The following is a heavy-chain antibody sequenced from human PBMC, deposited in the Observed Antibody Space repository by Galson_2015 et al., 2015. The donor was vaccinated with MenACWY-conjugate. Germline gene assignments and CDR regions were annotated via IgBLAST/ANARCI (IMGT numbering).Heavy chain of an antibody. V-gene: IGHV4-31*03. J-gene: IGHJ4*02. CDR1: GGSISSGGYY. Sequence: TLSLTCTVSGGSISSGGYYWSWIRQRPGKGLEWIGYIYYSGSTYYNPSLKSRVTISVDTSKNQFSLKLSSVTAADTAVYYCARDGRRDGYNLRYFDYWGQGTLVTVSS. CDR3: ARDGRRDGYNLRYFDY. CDR2: IYYSGST. D-gene: IGHD5-24*01.